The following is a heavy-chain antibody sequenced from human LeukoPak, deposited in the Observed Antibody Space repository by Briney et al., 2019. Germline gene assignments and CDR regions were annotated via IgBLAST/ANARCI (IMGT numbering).Heavy chain of an antibody. J-gene: IGHJ6*04. CDR2: ISSDGSNK. V-gene: IGHV3-30*18. Sequence: GRSLRLSCAASGFTFSSYGMHRVRQDPGKGLGGVAVISSDGSNKYYADSVKGRFTISRDNSKNTLYLQMNSLRAEDTAVYYCAKDEDIVVVPAAMGYYYYGMDVWGKGTTVTVSS. CDR1: GFTFSSYG. CDR3: AKDEDIVVVPAAMGYYYYGMDV. D-gene: IGHD2-2*01.